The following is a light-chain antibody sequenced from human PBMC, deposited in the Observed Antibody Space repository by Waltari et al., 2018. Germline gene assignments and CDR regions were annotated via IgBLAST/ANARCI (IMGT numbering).Light chain of an antibody. CDR1: QDISNY. CDR3: QQYNSYPLT. J-gene: IGKJ4*01. Sequence: DIRMTQSPSSLSASVGDRVTITCRASQDISNYLAWFQQKPGQDPKSLMYTASSLQSGVPSRFSGSGSGTDFTLTISSLQPEDFATYYCQQYNSYPLTFGGGTKVDIK. CDR2: TAS. V-gene: IGKV1-16*01.